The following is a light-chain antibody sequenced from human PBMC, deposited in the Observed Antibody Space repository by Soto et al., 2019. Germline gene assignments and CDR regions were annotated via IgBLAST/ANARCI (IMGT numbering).Light chain of an antibody. Sequence: IQLTQSPSSLSASVGDRVTISCRASQGIANFLAWYQQKPGKAPRLLIYGASTLQSGVPSRFSGSGSGTDFTSTYYCPKPKDFATYYCHQLNSFPTSFGPGTKVDTK. CDR3: HQLNSFPTS. CDR2: GAS. CDR1: QGIANF. J-gene: IGKJ3*01. V-gene: IGKV1-9*01.